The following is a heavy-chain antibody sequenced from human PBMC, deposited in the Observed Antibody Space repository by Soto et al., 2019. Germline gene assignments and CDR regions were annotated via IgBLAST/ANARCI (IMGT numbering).Heavy chain of an antibody. V-gene: IGHV1-2*02. CDR2: INPNSGGT. CDR3: ASSPREYYYDSSGYYPPDY. J-gene: IGHJ4*02. D-gene: IGHD3-22*01. Sequence: QVPLVQSGAEVKKPGASVKVSCKASGYTFTGYYMHWVRQAPGQGLEWMGWINPNSGGTNYAQKFQGRVTMTRDTSISTAYMELSRLRSDDTAVYYCASSPREYYYDSSGYYPPDYWGQGTLVTVSS. CDR1: GYTFTGYY.